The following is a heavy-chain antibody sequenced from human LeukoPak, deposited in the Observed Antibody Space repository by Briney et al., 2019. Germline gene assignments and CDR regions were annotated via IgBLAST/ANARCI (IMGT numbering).Heavy chain of an antibody. CDR3: TRVGYIDEGIDY. CDR1: EFSFSSHS. D-gene: IGHD5-24*01. V-gene: IGHV3-21*01. CDR2: INSSGDYT. Sequence: GESLRLSCAASEFSFSSHSMNWVRQAPGKGLEWVSTINSSGDYTCYADSVKGRFTISRDNAKNSLYLQMNSLRAEDTAIYYCTRVGYIDEGIDYWGQGTLVTVSS. J-gene: IGHJ4*02.